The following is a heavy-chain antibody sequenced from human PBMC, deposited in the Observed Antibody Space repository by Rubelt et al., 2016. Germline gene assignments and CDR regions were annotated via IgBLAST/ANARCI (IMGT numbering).Heavy chain of an antibody. V-gene: IGHV4-39*07. J-gene: IGHJ5*02. D-gene: IGHD3-10*01. Sequence: QLQLQESGPGLVKPSETLSLTCTVSGGSISSSSYYWGWIRQPPGKGLEWIGSIYYSGSTYYNPARKSRVAISVYTSKNQVSLKLSAGTAEETAGYYCAGLSGSGGVRGVNSWGQGTLVTVSS. CDR3: AGLSGSGGVRGVNS. CDR2: IYYSGST. CDR1: GGSISSSSYY.